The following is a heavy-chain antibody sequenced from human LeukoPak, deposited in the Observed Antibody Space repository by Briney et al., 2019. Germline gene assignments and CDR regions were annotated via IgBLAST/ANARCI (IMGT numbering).Heavy chain of an antibody. CDR3: AGRDSSGWSAEYFQH. J-gene: IGHJ1*01. CDR1: GGSISSYY. V-gene: IGHV4-59*01. D-gene: IGHD6-19*01. Sequence: PSETLSLTCAVSGGSISSYYWSWIRQPPGKGLEWIGYIYYSGNTNYNPSLKSRVTISVDTSKNQFSLKLSSVTAVDTAVYYCAGRDSSGWSAEYFQHWGQGTLVTVSS. CDR2: IYYSGNT.